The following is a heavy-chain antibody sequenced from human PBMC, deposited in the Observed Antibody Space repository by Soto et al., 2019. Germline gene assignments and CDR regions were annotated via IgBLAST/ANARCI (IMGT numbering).Heavy chain of an antibody. CDR2: MGGAGAR. J-gene: IGHJ6*02. V-gene: IGHV3-13*01. Sequence: EVQLVQSGGGLAQPGGSLRLSCAAFGFTYPSYDMVWVRHVAGKGLEWVSSMGGAGAREYAGSVRGRFTISRDKARNSLYLQMDSLRVGDTAVYYCTRGTFGVGMDLWGQGTPVTVSS. D-gene: IGHD3-10*01. CDR1: GFTYPSYD. CDR3: TRGTFGVGMDL.